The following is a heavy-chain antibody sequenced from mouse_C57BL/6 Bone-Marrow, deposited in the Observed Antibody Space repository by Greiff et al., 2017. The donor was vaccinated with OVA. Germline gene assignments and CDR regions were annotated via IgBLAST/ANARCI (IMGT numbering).Heavy chain of an antibody. J-gene: IGHJ1*03. CDR2: ISTYYGDA. Sequence: QVQLQQSGPELVRPGVSVKISCKGSGYTFTDYAMHWVKQSHAKSLEWIGVISTYYGDASYHQKFKDKATMTVDKSSSTAYMELARLTSEDSAVYYCAIKVPYYCGSSYWYFDVWGTGTTVTVSS. CDR3: AIKVPYYCGSSYWYFDV. CDR1: GYTFTDYA. D-gene: IGHD1-1*01. V-gene: IGHV1-67*01.